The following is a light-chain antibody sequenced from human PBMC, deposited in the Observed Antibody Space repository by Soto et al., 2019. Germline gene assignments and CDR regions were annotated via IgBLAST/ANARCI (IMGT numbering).Light chain of an antibody. Sequence: DIQLTQSPSTLSASVGDRVTITCRASQNINRWLAWYQQKPGKAPKFLIYKASFLESGVPLRFSGSGSGTEFSLTISSLQPEDFATYYCQQYNNDPWTFGQGTKVEIK. V-gene: IGKV1-5*03. CDR1: QNINRW. CDR3: QQYNNDPWT. CDR2: KAS. J-gene: IGKJ1*01.